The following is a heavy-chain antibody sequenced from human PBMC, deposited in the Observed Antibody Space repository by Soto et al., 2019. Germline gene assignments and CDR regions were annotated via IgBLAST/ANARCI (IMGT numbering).Heavy chain of an antibody. J-gene: IGHJ6*02. CDR2: ISYDGSNK. D-gene: IGHD3-10*01. V-gene: IGHV3-30-3*01. CDR1: GFTFSSYA. Sequence: LRLSCAASGFTFSSYAMHWVRQAPGKGLEWVAVISYDGSNKYYADSVKGRFTISRDNSKNTLYLQMNSLRAEDTAVYYCARDPLGDQYYYGMDVWGQGTTVTVSS. CDR3: ARDPLGDQYYYGMDV.